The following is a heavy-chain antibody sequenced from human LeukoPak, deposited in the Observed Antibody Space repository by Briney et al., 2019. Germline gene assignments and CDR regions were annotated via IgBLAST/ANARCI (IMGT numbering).Heavy chain of an antibody. V-gene: IGHV4-34*01. D-gene: IGHD5-18*01. CDR1: GGSFSGYY. CDR2: INHSGST. J-gene: IGHJ3*02. CDR3: ARHGSTAMANDAFDI. Sequence: SETLSLTCAVYGGSFSGYYWSWIRQPPGKGLEWIGEINHSGSTNYNPSLKSRVTISVDTSKNQFSLKLSSVTAADTAVYYCARHGSTAMANDAFDIWGQGTMVTVSS.